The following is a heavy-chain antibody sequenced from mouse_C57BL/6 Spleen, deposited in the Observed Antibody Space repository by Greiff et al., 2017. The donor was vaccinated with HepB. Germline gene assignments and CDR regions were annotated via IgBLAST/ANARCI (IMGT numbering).Heavy chain of an antibody. CDR1: GYTFTDYN. CDR3: AYYYGSRGFAY. J-gene: IGHJ3*01. D-gene: IGHD1-1*01. V-gene: IGHV1-18*01. CDR2: INPNNGGT. Sequence: EVQLQQSGPELVKPGASVKIPCKASGYTFTDYNMDWVKQSHGKSLEWIGDINPNNGGTIYNQKFKGKATLTVDKSSSTAYMELRSLTSEDTAVYYCAYYYGSRGFAYWGQGTLVTVSA.